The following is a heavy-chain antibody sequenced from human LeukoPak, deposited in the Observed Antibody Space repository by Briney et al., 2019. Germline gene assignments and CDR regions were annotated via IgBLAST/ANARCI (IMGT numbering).Heavy chain of an antibody. CDR2: ISSSGNTI. CDR1: GFTFSSYD. J-gene: IGHJ4*02. D-gene: IGHD6-19*01. V-gene: IGHV3-48*03. CDR3: TRGSGWYGY. Sequence: GGSLRLSCAASGFTFSSYDMHWVRQAPGKGLEWVSYISSSGNTIYYADSVKGRFTISRDNAKNSLYLQLNSLRAEDTAVYYCTRGSGWYGYWGQGALVTVSS.